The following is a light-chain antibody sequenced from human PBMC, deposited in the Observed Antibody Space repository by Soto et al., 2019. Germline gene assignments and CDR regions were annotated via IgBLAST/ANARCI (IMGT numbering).Light chain of an antibody. CDR3: QEDECSRWT. J-gene: IGKJ1*01. CDR1: QSISSSS. V-gene: IGKV3-20*01. CDR2: VAS. Sequence: IMLKQSPGTLSLHNGERATLSCRASQSISSSSLAWYQQRPGQAPRLLIYVASSRATGIPDRFSGSGSGTDFTLTISRLEAEDFAGYYCQEDECSRWTFGQRAKVDIK.